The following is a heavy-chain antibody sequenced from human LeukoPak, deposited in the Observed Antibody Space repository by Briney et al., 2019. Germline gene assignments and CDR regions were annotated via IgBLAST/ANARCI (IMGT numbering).Heavy chain of an antibody. J-gene: IGHJ4*02. D-gene: IGHD3-22*01. CDR1: GGTFSSYA. CDR3: ARGEYYYDSSGYYYVTCYFDY. V-gene: IGHV1-69*13. Sequence: ASVKVSCKASGGTFSSYAISWVRQAPGQGLEWMGGIIPIFGTANYAQKFQGRVTITADESTSTAYMELSSLRSEDTAVYYCARGEYYYDSSGYYYVTCYFDYWGQGTLVTVSS. CDR2: IIPIFGTA.